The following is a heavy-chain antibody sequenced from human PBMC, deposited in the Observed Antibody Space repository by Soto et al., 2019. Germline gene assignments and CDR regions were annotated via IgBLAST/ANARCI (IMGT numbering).Heavy chain of an antibody. J-gene: IGHJ6*02. CDR3: ARDSFTIFGVVIIEMDV. D-gene: IGHD3-3*01. Sequence: GGSLRLSCAASGFTFSSYSMNWVRQAPGKGLEWVSYISSSSSTIYYVDSGKVRFTIARDNAKNSLYLQMNSLRDEDTAVYYCARDSFTIFGVVIIEMDVWGQGTTVTVSS. CDR2: ISSSSSTI. V-gene: IGHV3-48*02. CDR1: GFTFSSYS.